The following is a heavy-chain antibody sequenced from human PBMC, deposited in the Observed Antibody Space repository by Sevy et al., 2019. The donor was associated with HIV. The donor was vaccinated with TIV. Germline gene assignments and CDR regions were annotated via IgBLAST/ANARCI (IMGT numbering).Heavy chain of an antibody. J-gene: IGHJ6*02. CDR1: RFTFSNYA. Sequence: GGSLRLSCAASRFTFSNYAMSWVRQAPGKGLEWVSSISRSGGGTYYADSVKGRLTISRDNTKNTLYLQMNRLRAEDTAVYYYAKVDVVVPVADYGMDVWGQGTTVTVSS. D-gene: IGHD2-2*01. CDR2: ISRSGGGT. V-gene: IGHV3-23*01. CDR3: AKVDVVVPVADYGMDV.